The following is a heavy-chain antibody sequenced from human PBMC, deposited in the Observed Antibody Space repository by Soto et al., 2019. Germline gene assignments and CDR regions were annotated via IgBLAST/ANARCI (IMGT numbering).Heavy chain of an antibody. CDR3: VRSSISPRLFMYPFDP. Sequence: SETLSLTCTVPGGSINNYYWGWIRQPPGRGLESIANIYYDGNTYYNPSLKSRVTVSLDTSMNNFSLRLNSVTAADTAVYYCVRSSISPRLFMYPFDPWGQGTLVTVSS. D-gene: IGHD3-3*02. V-gene: IGHV4-39*02. J-gene: IGHJ5*02. CDR2: IYYDGNT. CDR1: GGSINNYY.